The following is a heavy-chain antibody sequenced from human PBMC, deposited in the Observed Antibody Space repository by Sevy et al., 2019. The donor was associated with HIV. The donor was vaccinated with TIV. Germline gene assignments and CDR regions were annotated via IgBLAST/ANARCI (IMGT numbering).Heavy chain of an antibody. CDR2: INRDGSST. Sequence: GGSLRLSCEASGFTFSDSWMHWVRQAPGKGLVWVSRINRDGSSTDYADSVKGRFTISRDNAKNTRYLQMNSLRAEDTAVYYCARGRDCGGGSCDGYHYYGMDVWGRGTTVTVSS. V-gene: IGHV3-74*01. D-gene: IGHD2-15*01. J-gene: IGHJ6*02. CDR1: GFTFSDSW. CDR3: ARGRDCGGGSCDGYHYYGMDV.